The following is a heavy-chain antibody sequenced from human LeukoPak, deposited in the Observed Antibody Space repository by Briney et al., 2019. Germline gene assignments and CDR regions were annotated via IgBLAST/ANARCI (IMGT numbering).Heavy chain of an antibody. J-gene: IGHJ4*02. D-gene: IGHD2-2*01. CDR3: AMAIYCSSTSCYSSFDY. CDR2: IIPIFGTA. CDR1: GGTFSSYA. Sequence: SVKVSCKASGGTFSSYAISWVRQAPGQGLEWMGGIIPIFGTANYAQKFQGRVTITADESTSTAYMELSSLRSEDTAVYCCAMAIYCSSTSCYSSFDYWGQGTLVTVSS. V-gene: IGHV1-69*13.